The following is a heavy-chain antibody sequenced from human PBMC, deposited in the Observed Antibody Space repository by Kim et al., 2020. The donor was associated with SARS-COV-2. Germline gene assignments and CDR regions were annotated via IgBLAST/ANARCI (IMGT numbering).Heavy chain of an antibody. D-gene: IGHD6-19*01. J-gene: IGHJ5*02. CDR2: INHSGST. CDR1: GGSFSGYY. Sequence: SETLSLTCAVYGGSFSGYYWSWIRQPPGKGLEWIGEINHSGSTNYNPSLKSRVTISVDTSKNQFSLKLSSVTAADTAVYYCARGIAVAGTSHPLGEVDWFDPWGQGTLVTVSS. CDR3: ARGIAVAGTSHPLGEVDWFDP. V-gene: IGHV4-34*01.